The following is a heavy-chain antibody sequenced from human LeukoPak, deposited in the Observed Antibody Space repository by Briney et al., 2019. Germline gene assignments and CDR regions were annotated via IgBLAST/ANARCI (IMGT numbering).Heavy chain of an antibody. CDR3: ATYFYGDYASYYFDF. CDR2: IYHSGTT. D-gene: IGHD4-17*01. J-gene: IGHJ4*02. V-gene: IGHV4-4*02. Sequence: SETLSLTCAVSGGPIGSSNWWSWARQPPGKGLEWIGEIYHSGTTNYNPSLKSRVTMSVDKSKNQFSLKLSSVTAADTAIYYCATYFYGDYASYYFDFWGQGTLVTVSS. CDR1: GGPIGSSNW.